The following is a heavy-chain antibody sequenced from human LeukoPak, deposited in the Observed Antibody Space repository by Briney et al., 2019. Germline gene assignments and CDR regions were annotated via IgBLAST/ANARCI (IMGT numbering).Heavy chain of an antibody. CDR3: ARDSRWLPYYFDY. V-gene: IGHV3-21*01. CDR2: ISSSSSYI. CDR1: GFTFSSYS. D-gene: IGHD6-19*01. J-gene: IGHJ4*02. Sequence: PGGSLRLSCAASGFTFSSYSMNWARQAPGKGLEWVSSISSSSSYIYYADSVKGRFTISRDNAKNSLYLQMNSLRAEDTAVYYCARDSRWLPYYFDYWGQGTLVTVSS.